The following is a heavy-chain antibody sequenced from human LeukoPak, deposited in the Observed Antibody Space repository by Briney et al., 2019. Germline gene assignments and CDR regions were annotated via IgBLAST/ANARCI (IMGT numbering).Heavy chain of an antibody. CDR3: ARVWGMVRGVNDAFDI. CDR1: GCSISSLY. Sequence: SETLSLTCSVSGCSISSLYWSWIRQPPGKGLEWIGYIYYTGSTNYNPSLKSRVTMFVDMSKNQFSLKLSSVTAADTAMYYCARVWGMVRGVNDAFDIWGQGTMVTVSS. CDR2: IYYTGST. V-gene: IGHV4-59*12. D-gene: IGHD3-10*01. J-gene: IGHJ3*02.